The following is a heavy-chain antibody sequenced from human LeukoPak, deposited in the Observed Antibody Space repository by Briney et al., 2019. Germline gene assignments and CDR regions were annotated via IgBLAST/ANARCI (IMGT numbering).Heavy chain of an antibody. Sequence: SETLSLTCTVSGGSISSYYWSWIRQPAGKGLEWIGRIYTSGGTNYNPSLKSRVTMSVDTSKNQFSLKLSSVTAADTAVYYCARAKAGANWFHHAGNPFDYWGQGTLVTVSS. D-gene: IGHD7-27*01. CDR1: GGSISSYY. J-gene: IGHJ4*02. CDR3: ARAKAGANWFHHAGNPFDY. V-gene: IGHV4-4*07. CDR2: IYTSGGT.